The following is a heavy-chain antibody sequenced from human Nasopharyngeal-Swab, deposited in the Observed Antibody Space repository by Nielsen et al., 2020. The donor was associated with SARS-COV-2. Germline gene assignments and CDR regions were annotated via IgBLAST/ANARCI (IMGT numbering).Heavy chain of an antibody. CDR3: ARDSFSRVGAAGSSHYYYYGMDV. V-gene: IGHV3-7*01. CDR1: GFTFSSYW. CDR2: IKQDGSEK. Sequence: GGSLRLSCAASGFTFSSYWMSWVRQAPGKGLEGVANIKQDGSEKYYVDSVKGRFTISRDNAKNSLYLRMNSLRAEDTAVYYCARDSFSRVGAAGSSHYYYYGMDVWGQGTTVTVSS. D-gene: IGHD6-13*01. J-gene: IGHJ6*02.